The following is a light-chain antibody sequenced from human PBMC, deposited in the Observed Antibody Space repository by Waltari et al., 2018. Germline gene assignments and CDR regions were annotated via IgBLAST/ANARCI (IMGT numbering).Light chain of an antibody. Sequence: DIQMTQTPSSLSASVGDRVTISCQASQDINNYLNWYQQKPGKAPKLLIYDASNLEIGVPYRFSGGGSGTDFTFIITSLQPEDIATYYCQQYENLPLTFGQGTRLEI. CDR3: QQYENLPLT. CDR1: QDINNY. CDR2: DAS. J-gene: IGKJ5*01. V-gene: IGKV1-33*01.